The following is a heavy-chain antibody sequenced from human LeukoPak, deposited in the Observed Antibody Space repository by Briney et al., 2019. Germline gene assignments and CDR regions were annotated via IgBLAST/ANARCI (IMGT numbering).Heavy chain of an antibody. V-gene: IGHV3-30-3*01. J-gene: IGHJ4*02. D-gene: IGHD6-19*01. CDR3: ARALDSSGWNGRDY. Sequence: GRSLRLSCAASGFSFNSYAMHWARQAPGKGLEWVAVISYDGGNKDYADSVKGRFTISRDKSKNTLYLQMNSLRPDDTAVYYCARALDSSGWNGRDYWGQGTLVTVSS. CDR1: GFSFNSYA. CDR2: ISYDGGNK.